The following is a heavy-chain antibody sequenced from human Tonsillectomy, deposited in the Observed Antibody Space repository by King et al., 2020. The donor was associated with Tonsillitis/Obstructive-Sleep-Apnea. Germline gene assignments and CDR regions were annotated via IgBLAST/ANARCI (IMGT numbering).Heavy chain of an antibody. D-gene: IGHD3-3*01. Sequence: QLVQSGGGLVQPGGSLRLSCAASGFTFSSYSMNWVRQAPGKGLEWGSYISSSSSTIYYADSVKGRFTISRDNAKNSLYLQMNSLRDEDTAVYYCASGWGDYDFWSGYYPPDCWGQGTLVTVSS. CDR1: GFTFSSYS. V-gene: IGHV3-48*02. CDR3: ASGWGDYDFWSGYYPPDC. CDR2: ISSSSSTI. J-gene: IGHJ4*02.